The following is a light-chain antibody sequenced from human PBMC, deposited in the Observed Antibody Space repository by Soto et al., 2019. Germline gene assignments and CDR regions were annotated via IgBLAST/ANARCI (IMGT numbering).Light chain of an antibody. CDR1: TSNIGAGYV. CDR3: QSYDSSLSVV. CDR2: GNS. Sequence: QSVLTQPPSVSGAPGQRVTISGTGSTSNIGAGYVVHWYQQLPGTPPQLLIFGNSTRPSGVPDRFSGSKSGTSASLAITGLQAEDEADYYCQSYDSSLSVVFGGGTKLTVL. V-gene: IGLV1-40*01. J-gene: IGLJ2*01.